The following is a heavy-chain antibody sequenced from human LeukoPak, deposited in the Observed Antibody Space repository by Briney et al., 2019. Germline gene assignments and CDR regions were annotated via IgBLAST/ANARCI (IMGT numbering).Heavy chain of an antibody. V-gene: IGHV4-30-2*01. CDR3: ARAGKTGVSSTPAWRIAFDI. Sequence: PSQTLSLTCTVSGDSISSGSYSWSWIRQPPGKGLEWIGYIYHSGSTYYNPSLKSRVTISVDRSKNQFSLKLSSVTAADTAVYYCARAGKTGVSSTPAWRIAFDIWGQGTMVTVSS. D-gene: IGHD2-2*01. CDR1: GDSISSGSYS. J-gene: IGHJ3*02. CDR2: IYHSGST.